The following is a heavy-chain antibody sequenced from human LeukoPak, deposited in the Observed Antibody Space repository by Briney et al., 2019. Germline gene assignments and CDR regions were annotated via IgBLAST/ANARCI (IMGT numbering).Heavy chain of an antibody. CDR3: ARGVPRNSRRPDFQFQH. J-gene: IGHJ1*01. V-gene: IGHV4-39*07. CDR2: IYYSGST. D-gene: IGHD6-13*01. Sequence: SETLSLTCTVSGGSISSSSYYWGWIRQPPGKGLEWIGSIYYSGSTYYNPSLKSRVTISVDTSKNQFSLKLSSVTAADTAVYYCARGVPRNSRRPDFQFQHWGQGTLVTVSS. CDR1: GGSISSSSYY.